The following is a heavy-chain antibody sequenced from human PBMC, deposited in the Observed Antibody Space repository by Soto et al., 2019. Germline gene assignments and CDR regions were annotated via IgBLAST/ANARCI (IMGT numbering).Heavy chain of an antibody. J-gene: IGHJ6*02. CDR1: AFSLSTGGVG. D-gene: IGHD2-21*02. CDR3: IQSRCGGDCLQSYASYYYYGMDV. Sequence: QITLKESGPTLVKPTQTLTLTCTFSAFSLSTGGVGVGWIRQPPGKALEWLALIYWDDDKRYSPSLRSRLTITTDPSKHQLVLTMANMDPVDTPPYYCIQSRCGGDCLQSYASYYYYGMDVWGQGTTVTVSS. CDR2: IYWDDDK. V-gene: IGHV2-5*02.